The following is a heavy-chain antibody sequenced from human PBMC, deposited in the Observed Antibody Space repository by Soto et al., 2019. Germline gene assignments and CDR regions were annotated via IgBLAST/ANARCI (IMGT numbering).Heavy chain of an antibody. Sequence: SVKVSCKASGGTFSSYTISWVRQAPGQGLEWMGRIIPILGIANYAQKFQGRVTITADKSTSTAYMELSSLRSEDTAVYYFARDRIAVAGTVGYWGQRTLVTVSA. D-gene: IGHD6-19*01. CDR2: IIPILGIA. V-gene: IGHV1-69*04. CDR1: GGTFSSYT. J-gene: IGHJ4*02. CDR3: ARDRIAVAGTVGY.